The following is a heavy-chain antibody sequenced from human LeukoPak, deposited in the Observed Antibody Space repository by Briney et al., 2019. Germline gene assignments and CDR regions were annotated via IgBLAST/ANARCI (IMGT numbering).Heavy chain of an antibody. CDR1: GYTFTSYG. CDR2: ISAYNGNT. J-gene: IGHJ4*02. V-gene: IGHV1-18*01. CDR3: HITAMRYYFDY. Sequence: GASVKVSCKASGYTFTSYGISWVRQAPGQGLEWMGWISAYNGNTNYAQKLQGRVTMTTDTSTSTAYMELSSLRSEDTAVYYCHITAMRYYFDYWGQGTLVTVSS. D-gene: IGHD1-20*01.